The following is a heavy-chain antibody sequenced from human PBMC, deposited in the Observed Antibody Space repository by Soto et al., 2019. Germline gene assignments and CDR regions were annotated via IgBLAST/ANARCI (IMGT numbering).Heavy chain of an antibody. CDR2: ISGSGGTV. CDR3: ARDESGQERYCSSSSCHYPYYFDS. V-gene: IGHV3-48*02. Sequence: PGGSLRLSCATSGFPFSIYSMNWVRQAPGKGLEWISHISGSGGTVYYADSVKGRFSISRDNAKNSLSLRMNSLTDEDTAVYFCARDESGQERYCSSSSCHYPYYFDSWGQGTLVTVSS. J-gene: IGHJ4*02. CDR1: GFPFSIYS. D-gene: IGHD2-2*01.